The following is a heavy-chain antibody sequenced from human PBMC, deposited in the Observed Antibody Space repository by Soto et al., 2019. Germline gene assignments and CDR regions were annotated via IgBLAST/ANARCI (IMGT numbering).Heavy chain of an antibody. CDR3: ASSNGVVVAATRPGAFDI. CDR1: GGSFSGYY. CDR2: INHSGST. V-gene: IGHV4-34*01. Sequence: PSETLSLTCAVYGGSFSGYYWSWIRQPPGKGLEWIGEINHSGSTNYNPSLKSRVTISVDMSKNQFSLKLSSVTAADTAVYYCASSNGVVVAATRPGAFDIWGQGTMVTVSS. D-gene: IGHD2-15*01. J-gene: IGHJ3*02.